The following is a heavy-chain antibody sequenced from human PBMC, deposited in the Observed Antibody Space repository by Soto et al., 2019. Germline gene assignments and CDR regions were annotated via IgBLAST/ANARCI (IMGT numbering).Heavy chain of an antibody. CDR2: VSSGGGAT. J-gene: IGHJ4*02. Sequence: EVHLAESGGRLVQPGGSLRLSCAASGFTFNNHAMTWVRQAPGKGLEWVATVSSGGGATYYAESVKGRFTVSRANSKNTVSLHMDSLRADDTARYYCARDRLGFGDLDSWGPGTLLTVSS. V-gene: IGHV3-23*04. CDR3: ARDRLGFGDLDS. D-gene: IGHD3-10*01. CDR1: GFTFNNHA.